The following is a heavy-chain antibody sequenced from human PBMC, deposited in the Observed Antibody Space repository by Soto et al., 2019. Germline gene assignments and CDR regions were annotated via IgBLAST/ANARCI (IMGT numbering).Heavy chain of an antibody. D-gene: IGHD2-15*01. CDR3: ARVEAEGGSGFDS. V-gene: IGHV1-69*01. Sequence: QVQLVQSGAEVKKPGSSVKVSCKASASTFSRYAFNWVRQAPGQGLEWMGGLIPLFDSANYARDLQGRVTITADESTSTVYMELSSLRSDDTAVYYCARVEAEGGSGFDSWGQGTLVTVSS. J-gene: IGHJ4*02. CDR2: LIPLFDSA. CDR1: ASTFSRYA.